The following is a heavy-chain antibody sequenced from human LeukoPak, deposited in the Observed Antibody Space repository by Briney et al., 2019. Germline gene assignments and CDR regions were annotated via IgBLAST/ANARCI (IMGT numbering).Heavy chain of an antibody. V-gene: IGHV1-8*01. CDR3: ARIDYSNAFDI. D-gene: IGHD4-11*01. Sequence: GASVKVSCKASGGSFSSSVITWVRQAPGQGLEWMGWMNPKSGNTGYAQKFQGRVTITRDTSVSTAYMELSSLRSEDTAVYYCARIDYSNAFDIWGQGTVVTVSS. CDR1: GGSFSSSV. J-gene: IGHJ3*02. CDR2: MNPKSGNT.